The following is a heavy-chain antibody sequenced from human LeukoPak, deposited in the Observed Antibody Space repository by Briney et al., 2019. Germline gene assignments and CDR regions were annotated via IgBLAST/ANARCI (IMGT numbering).Heavy chain of an antibody. V-gene: IGHV1-18*01. D-gene: IGHD2-2*01. CDR1: GYTFTSYG. Sequence: ASVKVSCKASGYTFTSYGISWVRQAPGQGLEWMGWISAYNGNTNYAQKLQGRVTMTTDTSTSTAYMELRSLRSDDTAVYYCARDSDIVVVPAAMEHWFDPWGQGTLVTVSS. CDR2: ISAYNGNT. J-gene: IGHJ5*02. CDR3: ARDSDIVVVPAAMEHWFDP.